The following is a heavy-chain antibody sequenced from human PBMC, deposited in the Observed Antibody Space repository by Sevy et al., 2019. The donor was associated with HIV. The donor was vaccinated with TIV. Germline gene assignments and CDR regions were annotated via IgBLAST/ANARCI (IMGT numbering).Heavy chain of an antibody. Sequence: GGSLRLSCTASGFSFSSYDMSWVRQAPGKGLEWVSTIIGSGVRTYSADSVKGRFTISRDNSKNTLYLQMTSLRAEDTAVYYCAKDFHDYGDFYFDYWGRGTLVTVSS. J-gene: IGHJ4*02. CDR3: AKDFHDYGDFYFDY. CDR2: IIGSGVRT. CDR1: GFSFSSYD. D-gene: IGHD4-17*01. V-gene: IGHV3-23*01.